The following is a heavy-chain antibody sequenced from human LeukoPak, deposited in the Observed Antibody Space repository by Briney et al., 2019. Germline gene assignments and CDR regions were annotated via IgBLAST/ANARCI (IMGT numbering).Heavy chain of an antibody. D-gene: IGHD2-15*01. Sequence: GGSLRLSCAASGFTFDDYAMHWVRQAPGKGLEWVSGISWNSGSIGYADPVKGRFTISRDNAKNSLYLQMNSLRAEDTALYYCAKDIGWELPPYYFDYWGQGTLVTVSS. V-gene: IGHV3-9*01. CDR2: ISWNSGSI. CDR1: GFTFDDYA. CDR3: AKDIGWELPPYYFDY. J-gene: IGHJ4*02.